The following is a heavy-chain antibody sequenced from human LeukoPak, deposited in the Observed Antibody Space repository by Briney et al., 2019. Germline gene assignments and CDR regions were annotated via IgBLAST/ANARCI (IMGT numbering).Heavy chain of an antibody. V-gene: IGHV3-30-3*01. CDR3: ARDGWSPFDY. J-gene: IGHJ4*02. Sequence: GGSLRLSCAASGFTFSSYAVHWVRQAPGKGLEWVTVISYDGSNKYYADSVKGRSTISRDNSKNTLYLQMNSLRAEDTAVYYCARDGWSPFDYWGQGTLVTVSS. D-gene: IGHD3-3*01. CDR1: GFTFSSYA. CDR2: ISYDGSNK.